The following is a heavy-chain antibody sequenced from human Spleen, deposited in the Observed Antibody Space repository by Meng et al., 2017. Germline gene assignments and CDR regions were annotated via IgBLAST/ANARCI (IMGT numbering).Heavy chain of an antibody. Sequence: GESLKISCAASGFTFSSYEMNWVRQAPGKGLEWVSYISSSGSTIYYADSVKGRFTISRDNAKNSLYLQMNSLRAEDTAVYYCARDLGGIEQWLPYYFDYWGQGTLVTVSS. CDR3: ARDLGGIEQWLPYYFDY. V-gene: IGHV3-48*03. CDR1: GFTFSSYE. J-gene: IGHJ4*02. CDR2: ISSSGSTI. D-gene: IGHD6-19*01.